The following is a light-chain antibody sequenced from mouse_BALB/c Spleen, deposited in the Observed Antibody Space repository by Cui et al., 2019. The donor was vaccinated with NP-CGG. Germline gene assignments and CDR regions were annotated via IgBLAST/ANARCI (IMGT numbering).Light chain of an antibody. J-gene: IGLJ1*01. CDR1: TGAVTTSNY. V-gene: IGLV1*01. CDR3: ALWYSNHWV. Sequence: AVVNQDSALTTSPGETVTLTCRSSTGAVTTSNYANWVQEKPDHLFTGLIGGTNNRAPGVPARFSGSLIGDKAALTITGSQTEDEAIYFCALWYSNHWVFGGGTTLTVL. CDR2: GTN.